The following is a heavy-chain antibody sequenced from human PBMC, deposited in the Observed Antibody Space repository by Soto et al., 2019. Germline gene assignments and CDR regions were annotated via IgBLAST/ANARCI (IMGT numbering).Heavy chain of an antibody. V-gene: IGHV3-23*01. CDR1: GFRFSRYA. CDR3: ARERVLSSTPQRYFDL. D-gene: IGHD1-1*01. CDR2: SSSDGGRT. Sequence: EERLSESGGGLIQPGGSLRLSCAASGFRFSRYALSWVRQAPGKGLEWVSESSSDGGRTSYPDSVRGRFIISRDRSKETLYLQMNTVRLEDTAVYFCARERVLSSTPQRYFDLWGRGTLVTVSS. J-gene: IGHJ2*01.